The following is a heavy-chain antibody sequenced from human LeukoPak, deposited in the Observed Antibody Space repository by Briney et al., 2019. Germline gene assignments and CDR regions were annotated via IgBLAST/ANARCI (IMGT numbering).Heavy chain of an antibody. D-gene: IGHD3-22*01. CDR2: IIPIFGTA. CDR1: GGTFSSYA. J-gene: IGHJ4*02. V-gene: IGHV1-69*05. CDR3: ASYYYDSSGYHTY. Sequence: ASVKVSCKASGGTFSSYAISWVRQAPGQGLEWMGGIIPIFGTANYAQKFQGRVTITTDESTSTAYMELSSLRSEDTAVYYCASYYYDSSGYHTYWGQGTLSPSPQ.